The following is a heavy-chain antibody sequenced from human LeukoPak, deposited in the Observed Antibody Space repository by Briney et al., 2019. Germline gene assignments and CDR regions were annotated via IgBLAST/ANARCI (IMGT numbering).Heavy chain of an antibody. CDR2: IYHSGST. CDR1: GGSISSGGYY. J-gene: IGHJ4*02. V-gene: IGHV4-30-2*01. D-gene: IGHD3-10*01. Sequence: PSQTLSLTCTVSGGSISSGGYYWSWIRQPPGKGLEWIGYIYHSGSTYYNPSLKSRVTISVDTSKNQFSLKLSSVTAADTAVYYCARDNGYYGSGSGYYFDYWGQGTLVTVSS. CDR3: ARDNGYYGSGSGYYFDY.